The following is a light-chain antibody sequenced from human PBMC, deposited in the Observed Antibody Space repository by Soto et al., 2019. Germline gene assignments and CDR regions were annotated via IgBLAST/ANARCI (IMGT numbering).Light chain of an antibody. V-gene: IGLV1-44*01. CDR2: SNN. Sequence: QSVLTQPPSASGTPGQRVTISCSESSSNIGSNTVNWYQQLPGTAPKLLIYSNNQRPSGVPDRFSGSKSGTSASLAISGLQSEDEADYYCAAWDDSLNGQVFGTGTKLTVL. CDR3: AAWDDSLNGQV. J-gene: IGLJ1*01. CDR1: SSNIGSNT.